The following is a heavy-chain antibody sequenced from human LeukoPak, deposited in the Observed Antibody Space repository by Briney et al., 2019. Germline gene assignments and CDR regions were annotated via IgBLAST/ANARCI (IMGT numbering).Heavy chain of an antibody. V-gene: IGHV1-69*01. CDR2: IIPIFGTA. J-gene: IGHJ4*02. Sequence: GGSLRLSCAASGFTFSSYAISWVRQAPGQGLEWMGGIIPIFGTANYAQKFQGRVTITADESTSTAYMELSSLRSEDTAVYYCASSRPVYYYDSSGYYSFFDYWGQGTLVTVSS. D-gene: IGHD3-22*01. CDR1: GFTFSSYA. CDR3: ASSRPVYYYDSSGYYSFFDY.